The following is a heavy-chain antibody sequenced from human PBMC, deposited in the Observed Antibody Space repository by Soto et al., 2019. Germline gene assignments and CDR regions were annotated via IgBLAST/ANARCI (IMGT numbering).Heavy chain of an antibody. CDR3: EKDEKLWFLAYYFDY. Sequence: PGGSLRLSCAASGFTFSSYAMSWVRQAPGKGLEWVSAISGSGGSTYYADSVKGRFTISRDNSKNTLYLQMNSLRAEDTAVYYCEKDEKLWFLAYYFDYWGQGTLVTVSS. V-gene: IGHV3-23*01. D-gene: IGHD5-18*01. CDR2: ISGSGGST. J-gene: IGHJ4*02. CDR1: GFTFSSYA.